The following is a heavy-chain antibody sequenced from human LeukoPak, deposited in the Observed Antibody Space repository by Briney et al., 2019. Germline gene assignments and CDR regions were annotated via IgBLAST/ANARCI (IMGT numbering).Heavy chain of an antibody. CDR3: AKNLGYYDSSGFLN. J-gene: IGHJ4*02. D-gene: IGHD3-22*01. CDR2: ISYDGSNK. CDR1: GYRFTSYY. Sequence: SCKASGYRFTSYYLHWVRQAPGKGLEWVAVISYDGSNKYYADSVKGRFTISRDNSKNTLYLQMNSLRAEDTAVYYCAKNLGYYDSSGFLNWGQGTLVTVSS. V-gene: IGHV3-30*18.